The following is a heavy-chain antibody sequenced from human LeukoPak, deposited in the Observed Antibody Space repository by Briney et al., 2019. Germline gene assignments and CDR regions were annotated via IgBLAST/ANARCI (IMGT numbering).Heavy chain of an antibody. D-gene: IGHD3-22*01. V-gene: IGHV1-46*01. CDR1: GYTFTSYY. J-gene: IGHJ5*02. CDR2: INPSGGST. CDR3: AREARNGSGYYPEGFDP. Sequence: ASVKVSCKASGYTFTSYYMHWVRQAPGQGLEGMGIINPSGGSTSYAQKFQGRVTMTRDTSTSTVYMELSSLRSEDPAVYYCAREARNGSGYYPEGFDPWGQGTLVTVSS.